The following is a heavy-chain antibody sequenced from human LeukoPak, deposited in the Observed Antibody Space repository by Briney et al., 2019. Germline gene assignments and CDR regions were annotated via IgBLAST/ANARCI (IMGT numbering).Heavy chain of an antibody. J-gene: IGHJ4*02. V-gene: IGHV4-34*01. CDR1: GGSFSGYY. D-gene: IGHD2-2*02. CDR3: ARGVRDIVVVPAAIPSHYFDY. Sequence: SETLSLTCAVYGGSFSGYYWSWIRQPPGKGLEWIGEINHSGGTNYNPSLKSRVTISVDTSKNQFSLKLSSVTAADTAVYYCARGVRDIVVVPAAIPSHYFDYWGQGTLVTVSS. CDR2: INHSGGT.